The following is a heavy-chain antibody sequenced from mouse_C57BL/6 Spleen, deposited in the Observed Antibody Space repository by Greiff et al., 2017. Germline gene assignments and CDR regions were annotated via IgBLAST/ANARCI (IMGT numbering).Heavy chain of an antibody. Sequence: EVKLVESGGGLVKPGGSLKLSCAASGFTFSDYGMHWVRQAPEKGLEWVAYISSGSSTIYYADTVKGRFTISRDNAKNTLFLQMTSLRSEDTAMYYCARGDSYGNYLYYYAMDYWGQGTSVTVSS. V-gene: IGHV5-17*01. CDR1: GFTFSDYG. J-gene: IGHJ4*01. D-gene: IGHD2-1*01. CDR3: ARGDSYGNYLYYYAMDY. CDR2: ISSGSSTI.